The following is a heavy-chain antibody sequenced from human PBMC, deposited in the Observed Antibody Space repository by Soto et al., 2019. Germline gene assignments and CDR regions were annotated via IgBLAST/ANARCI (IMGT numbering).Heavy chain of an antibody. J-gene: IGHJ5*02. CDR2: ISAYNGNT. D-gene: IGHD4-17*01. CDR1: GYTFTSYG. V-gene: IGHV1-18*01. Sequence: QVQLVQSGAEVKKPGASVKVSCKASGYTFTSYGISWVRQAPGQGLEWMGWISAYNGNTKYAQKRQGEVIMTTKTPTSTAYMELRSLRSDDTTVYYCGRGDGDKQRGGNWFDPCGQGTLVTVSS. CDR3: GRGDGDKQRGGNWFDP.